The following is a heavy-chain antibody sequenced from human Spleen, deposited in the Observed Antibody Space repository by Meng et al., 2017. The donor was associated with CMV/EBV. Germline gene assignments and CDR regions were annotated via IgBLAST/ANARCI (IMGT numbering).Heavy chain of an antibody. CDR2: IIPIFGTA. V-gene: IGHV1-69*05. CDR1: ECPCSSYA. J-gene: IGHJ4*02. D-gene: IGHD5-24*01. Sequence: KPSECPCSSYAISWLRQAPGQGLEWMGGIIPIFGTANYAQKFQGRVTITTDESTSTAYMELSSLRSEDTAVYYCARGQMATIHYFDYWGQGTLVTVSS. CDR3: ARGQMATIHYFDY.